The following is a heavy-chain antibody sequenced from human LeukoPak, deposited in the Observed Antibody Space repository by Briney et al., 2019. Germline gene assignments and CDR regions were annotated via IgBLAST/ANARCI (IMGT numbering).Heavy chain of an antibody. CDR2: ISDSGGYT. CDR3: AKLANFASGSYSD. CDR1: GFTFSGFV. Sequence: PGGSLTLFCAASGFTFSGFVMRWVRQAPGKGLEWGSNISDSGGYTYYADSVKGRFTISRNNTKNTLYLHMNSLRAEDTAVYYCAKLANFASGSYSDWGQGTLVTVSS. D-gene: IGHD3-10*01. V-gene: IGHV3-23*01. J-gene: IGHJ4*02.